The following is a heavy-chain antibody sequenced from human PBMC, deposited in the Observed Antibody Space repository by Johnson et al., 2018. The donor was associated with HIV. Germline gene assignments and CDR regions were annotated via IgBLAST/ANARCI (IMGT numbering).Heavy chain of an antibody. CDR2: ISYDGSNK. CDR3: ARVSKYYDSIRGAFDI. Sequence: QMQLVESGGGVVQPGRSLRLSCAASGFTFSSMHWDRQAPGKGLEWVAVISYDGSNKYYADSVKGRFTISRDNSKNTLYLQMNSLRAEDTAVYYCARVSKYYDSIRGAFDIWGQGTMVTVSS. J-gene: IGHJ3*02. D-gene: IGHD3-22*01. CDR1: GFTFSS. V-gene: IGHV3-30-3*01.